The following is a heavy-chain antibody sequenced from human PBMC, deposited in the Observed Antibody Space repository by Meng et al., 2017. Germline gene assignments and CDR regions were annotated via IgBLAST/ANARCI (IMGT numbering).Heavy chain of an antibody. V-gene: IGHV1-69*06. J-gene: IGHJ4*02. D-gene: IGHD2-2*01. CDR1: GGHFSSYA. CDR2: IIPIFGTA. Sequence: SGAEVRKPGSSWKFAGKPSGGHFSSYAIRWVRQAPGKGLEWMGGIIPIFGTANYAQKFQGRVTITADKSTSTAYMELSSLRSEDTAVYYCARVGTTDAFWGQGTLVTVSS. CDR3: ARVGTTDAF.